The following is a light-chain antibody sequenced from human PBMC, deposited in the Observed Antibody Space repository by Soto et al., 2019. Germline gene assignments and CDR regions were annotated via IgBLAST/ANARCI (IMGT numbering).Light chain of an antibody. J-gene: IGKJ1*01. CDR3: QQYGDSPRS. CDR2: DAS. Sequence: IVLMQSPGTLSLSPGERATLSCRASRSLSSDYLAWYQQKPGQAPRLLFYDASRRATGTPDRFSVSGSGKDFTLTISRLEPEDFAVYYCQQYGDSPRSFGQGTKVEIK. V-gene: IGKV3-20*01. CDR1: RSLSSDY.